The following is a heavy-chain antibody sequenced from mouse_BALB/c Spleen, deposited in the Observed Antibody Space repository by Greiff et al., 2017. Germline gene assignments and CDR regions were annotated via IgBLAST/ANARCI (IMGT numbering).Heavy chain of an antibody. V-gene: IGHV1-14*01. CDR1: GYTFTSYV. J-gene: IGHJ4*01. CDR3: ARSFITTVVATSGAMDY. Sequence: VQLKESGPELVKPGASVKMSCKASGYTFTSYVMHWVKQKPGQGLEWIGYINPYNDGTKYNEKFKGKATLTSDKSSSTAYMELSSLTSEDSAVYYCARSFITTVVATSGAMDYWGQGTSVTVSS. D-gene: IGHD1-1*01. CDR2: INPYNDGT.